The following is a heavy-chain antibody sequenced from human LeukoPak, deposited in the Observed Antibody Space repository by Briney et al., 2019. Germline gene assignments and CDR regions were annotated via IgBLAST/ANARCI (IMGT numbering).Heavy chain of an antibody. J-gene: IGHJ6*02. V-gene: IGHV4-39*01. CDR1: GGSISSSSYY. CDR2: IYYSGST. Sequence: PSETLSLTCTVSGGSISSSSYYWGWIRQPPGKGLEWIGSIYYSGSTYYNPSLKSRVTISVDTSKNQFSLKLSSVTAADTAVYYCARAKIWSGYHYYYYYGMDVWGQGTTVTVSS. CDR3: ARAKIWSGYHYYYYYGMDV. D-gene: IGHD3-3*01.